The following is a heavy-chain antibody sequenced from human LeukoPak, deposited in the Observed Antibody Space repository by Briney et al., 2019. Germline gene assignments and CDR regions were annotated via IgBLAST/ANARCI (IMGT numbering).Heavy chain of an antibody. V-gene: IGHV3-21*01. CDR2: ISSSSSYI. CDR1: GFTFSDHY. Sequence: GGSLRLSCAASGFTFSDHYTDWVRQAPGKGLEWVSSISSSSSYIYYADSVKGRFTISRDNAKNSLYLQMNSLRAEDTAVYYCARDLERGDYWGQGTLVTVSS. CDR3: ARDLERGDY. D-gene: IGHD3-10*01. J-gene: IGHJ4*02.